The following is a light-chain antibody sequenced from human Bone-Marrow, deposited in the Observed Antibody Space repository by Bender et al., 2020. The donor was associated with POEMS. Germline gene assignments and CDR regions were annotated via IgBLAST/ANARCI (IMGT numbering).Light chain of an antibody. J-gene: IGLJ3*02. CDR1: SGHSSYA. Sequence: QLVVTQSPSASASLGASVKLTCTLSSGHSSYAIAWLQQQPEKGPRYLMKVNSDGSHTKGDGIPDRFSGSSSGAERYLTISSLQSEDEADYYCQTWGTGLNWVFGGGTKLTVL. CDR3: QTWGTGLNWV. CDR2: VNSDGSH. V-gene: IGLV4-69*02.